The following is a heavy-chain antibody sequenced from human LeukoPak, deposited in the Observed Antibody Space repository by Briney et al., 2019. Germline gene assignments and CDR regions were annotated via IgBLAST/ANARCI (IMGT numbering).Heavy chain of an antibody. J-gene: IGHJ4*02. D-gene: IGHD2-2*01. CDR3: ARDWCSSTSCYLYYFDY. CDR2: INPNSGGT. V-gene: IGHV1-2*02. CDR1: GYTFTGHY. Sequence: ASVKVSCKASGYTFTGHYMHWVRQAPGQGLEWMGWINPNSGGTNYAQKFQGRVTMTRDTSISTAYMELSRLRSDDTAVYYCARDWCSSTSCYLYYFDYWGQGTLVTVSS.